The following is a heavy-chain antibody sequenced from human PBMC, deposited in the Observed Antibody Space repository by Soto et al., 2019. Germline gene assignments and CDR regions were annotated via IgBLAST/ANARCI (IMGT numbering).Heavy chain of an antibody. CDR2: IIPIFGTA. V-gene: IGHV1-69*06. D-gene: IGHD3-3*01. J-gene: IGHJ6*02. Sequence: GASVKVSCKASGGTFSSYAISWVRQAPGQGLEWMGGIIPIFGTANYAQKFQGRVTITADKSTSTAYMELSSLRSEDTAVYYCARDQIRFLEPTLPYYYYGMDVWGQGTTVTVSS. CDR3: ARDQIRFLEPTLPYYYYGMDV. CDR1: GGTFSSYA.